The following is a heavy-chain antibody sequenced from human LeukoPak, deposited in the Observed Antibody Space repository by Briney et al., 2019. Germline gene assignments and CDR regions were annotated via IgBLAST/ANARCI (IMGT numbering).Heavy chain of an antibody. V-gene: IGHV1-3*01. D-gene: IGHD3-22*01. CDR1: GYTFTSYA. CDR2: INAGNGNT. CDR3: ARVGYYDSSGCPFDY. J-gene: IGHJ4*02. Sequence: GASVKVSCKASGYTFTSYAMHWVRQAPGQRLEWMGWINAGNGNTKYSQKFQGRVTITRDTSASTAYMELSSLRSEDTAVYYCARVGYYDSSGCPFDYWGQGTLVTVSS.